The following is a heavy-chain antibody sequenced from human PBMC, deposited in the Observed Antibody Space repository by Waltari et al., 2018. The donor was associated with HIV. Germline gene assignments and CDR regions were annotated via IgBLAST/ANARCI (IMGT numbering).Heavy chain of an antibody. V-gene: IGHV4-34*02. J-gene: IGHJ3*02. CDR3: ARWCWGDRWTCDAFDI. CDR2: IKDGENT. D-gene: IGHD2-21*01. CDR1: GGSFSGYS. Sequence: QFHLQQWGAGLFKPSETLSVTCAVYGGSFSGYSWSWIRHSPGKGLECIGEIKDGENTKYNPSLKSRVIISQDTSKNQFARKVNSVPAADTAVCYCARWCWGDRWTCDAFDIWGQGTMVTVSS.